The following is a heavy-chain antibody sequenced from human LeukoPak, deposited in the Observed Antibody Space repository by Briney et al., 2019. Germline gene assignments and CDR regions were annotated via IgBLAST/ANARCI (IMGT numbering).Heavy chain of an antibody. CDR2: IRYDNTNK. CDR1: GFTFSIYG. CDR3: AKTNNRNAFDI. D-gene: IGHD1-14*01. J-gene: IGHJ3*02. V-gene: IGHV3-30*02. Sequence: GGSLRLSXTTSGFTFSIYGMHWVRQAPGKGMEWVAFIRYDNTNKYYADSVKGRFTISRDNSKNTLYLQMNSLRAEDTAVYYCAKTNNRNAFDIWGQGTMVTVSS.